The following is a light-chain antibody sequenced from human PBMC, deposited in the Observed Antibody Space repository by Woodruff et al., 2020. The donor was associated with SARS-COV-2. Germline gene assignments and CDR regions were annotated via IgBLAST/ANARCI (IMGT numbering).Light chain of an antibody. CDR2: DDS. CDR3: NSRDSGGKHLE. J-gene: IGLJ2*01. Sequence: PVLVVNDDSDRPSGIPERFSGSTSGNTASLTITGAQAEDEADYYCNSRDSGGKHLEFGGGTKLTVL. V-gene: IGLV3-19*01.